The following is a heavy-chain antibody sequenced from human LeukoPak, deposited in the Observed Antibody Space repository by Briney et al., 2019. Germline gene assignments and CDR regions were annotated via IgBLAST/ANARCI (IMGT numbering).Heavy chain of an antibody. Sequence: GESLKISCKASGYRFTSKWIAWVRQVPGKGLEWMGIIYPGDSDIRYSPSFQGQVTISVDKSISSASLQWSSLKASDTATYYCARRSEGMATSAFGYWGQGTVVTVST. J-gene: IGHJ4*02. D-gene: IGHD5-24*01. CDR2: IYPGDSDI. CDR1: GYRFTSKW. V-gene: IGHV5-51*01. CDR3: ARRSEGMATSAFGY.